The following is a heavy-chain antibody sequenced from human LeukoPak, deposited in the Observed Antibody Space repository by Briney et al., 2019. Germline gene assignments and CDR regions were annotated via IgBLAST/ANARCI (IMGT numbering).Heavy chain of an antibody. CDR1: GGSISSGSYS. CDR3: ARLGYSSSSWYYYYYMDV. J-gene: IGHJ6*03. CDR2: IYPRGST. Sequence: SETLSLTCAVSGGSISSGSYSWSWIRQPPGKGLEWIGYIYPRGSTYYNPSLKSRVVLSLDKSANQFSLNLSSVTAADTAVYYCARLGYSSSSWYYYYYMDVWGKGTTVTVSS. V-gene: IGHV4-30-2*01. D-gene: IGHD6-6*01.